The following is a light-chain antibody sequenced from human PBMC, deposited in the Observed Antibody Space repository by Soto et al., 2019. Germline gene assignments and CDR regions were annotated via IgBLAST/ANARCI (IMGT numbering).Light chain of an antibody. CDR3: AAWDDSLSVYYV. CDR2: SND. V-gene: IGLV1-44*01. Sequence: QSVLTQPPSASGTPGQRVTVSCSGSSSNIASNTVNWYQQLPGTAPKLLIYSNDQRPSGVPDRFSASKSGTSASLAISGLRSEDEADYYCAAWDDSLSVYYVFGTGTKVTVL. CDR1: SSNIASNT. J-gene: IGLJ1*01.